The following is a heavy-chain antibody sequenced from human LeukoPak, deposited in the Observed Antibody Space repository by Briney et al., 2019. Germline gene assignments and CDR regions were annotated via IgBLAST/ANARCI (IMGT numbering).Heavy chain of an antibody. CDR2: ISWNSGSI. CDR3: AKDMGDTAMVLDV. Sequence: GGSLRLSCAASGFTFSSYSMNWVRQAPGKGLEWVSGISWNSGSIGYADSVKGRFTISRDNAKNSLYLQMNSLRAEDMALYYCAKDMGDTAMVLDVWGKGTTVTVSS. V-gene: IGHV3-9*03. D-gene: IGHD5-18*01. CDR1: GFTFSSYS. J-gene: IGHJ6*04.